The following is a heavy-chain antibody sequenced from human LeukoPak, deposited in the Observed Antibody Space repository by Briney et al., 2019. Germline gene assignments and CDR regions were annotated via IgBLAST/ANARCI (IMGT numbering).Heavy chain of an antibody. CDR1: VGSFSGYY. V-gene: IGHV4-34*01. CDR2: INHSGST. J-gene: IGHJ4*02. Sequence: SETLSLTCAVYVGSFSGYYWSWIRQPPGKGLEWIGEINHSGSTNYNPSLKSRVTISVDTSKDQFSLKLSSVTAADTAVYYCAFRSGWYYYDYWGQGTLVTVSS. CDR3: AFRSGWYYYDY. D-gene: IGHD6-19*01.